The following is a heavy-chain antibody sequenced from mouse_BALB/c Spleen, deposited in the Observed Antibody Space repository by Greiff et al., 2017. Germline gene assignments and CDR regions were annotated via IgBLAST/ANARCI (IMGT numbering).Heavy chain of an antibody. CDR2: ISSGSSTI. J-gene: IGHJ4*01. CDR1: GFTFSSFG. V-gene: IGHV5-17*02. Sequence: EVMLVESGGGLVQPGGSRKLSCAASGFTFSSFGMHWVRQAPEKGLEWVAYISSGSSTIYYADTVKGRFTISRDNPKNTLFLQMTSLRSEDTAMYYCARHRGGYYAMDYWGQGTSVTVSS. CDR3: ARHRGGYYAMDY.